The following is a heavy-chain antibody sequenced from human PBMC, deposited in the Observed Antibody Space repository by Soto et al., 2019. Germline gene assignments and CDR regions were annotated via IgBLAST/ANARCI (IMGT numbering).Heavy chain of an antibody. V-gene: IGHV1-69*13. CDR3: ASAYYYDSSGYYYFGY. CDR2: IIPIFGTA. Sequence: SVKVSCKASGGTFSSYAISWVRQAPGQGLEWMGGIIPIFGTANYAQKFQGRVTITADESTSTAYMELSSLRSEDTAVYYCASAYYYDSSGYYYFGYWGQGTLVTVSS. D-gene: IGHD3-22*01. J-gene: IGHJ4*02. CDR1: GGTFSSYA.